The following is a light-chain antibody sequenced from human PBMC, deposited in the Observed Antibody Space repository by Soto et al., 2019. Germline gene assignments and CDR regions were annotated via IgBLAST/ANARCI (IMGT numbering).Light chain of an antibody. Sequence: SALTQPRSVTGSPGQSVTISCTGTSSDVGVYNYVSWCQQYPVKAPKIMIYDVSERPSGVPDRFSGSKSDNTASLTISGLQAGDEADYSCCSYAGSYTLVFGSGTKVTV. CDR1: SSDVGVYNY. J-gene: IGLJ1*01. V-gene: IGLV2-11*01. CDR3: CSYAGSYTLV. CDR2: DVS.